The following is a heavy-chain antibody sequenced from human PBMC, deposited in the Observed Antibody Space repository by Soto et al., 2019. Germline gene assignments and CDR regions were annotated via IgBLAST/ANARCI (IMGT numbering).Heavy chain of an antibody. J-gene: IGHJ5*02. D-gene: IGHD3-22*01. CDR1: GGSISSGDYY. V-gene: IGHV4-31*03. Sequence: PSETLSLTCTVSGGSISSGDYYWSWIRQHPGKGLEWIGTIYSSGTTYYNPSLKSRVTISVDTSKNQFSLNSSSVTAADTAVYYCARRDRSGFSYWLDTWGQGTLVTVSS. CDR3: ARRDRSGFSYWLDT. CDR2: IYSSGTT.